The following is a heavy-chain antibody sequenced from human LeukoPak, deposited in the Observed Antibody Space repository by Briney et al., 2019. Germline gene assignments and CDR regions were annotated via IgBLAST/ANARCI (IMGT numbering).Heavy chain of an antibody. CDR1: GYTFTTYA. CDR2: INTNTGTP. CDR3: AREVGSSSWYYFDY. V-gene: IGHV7-4-1*02. J-gene: IGHJ4*02. D-gene: IGHD6-13*01. Sequence: GASVKVSCKVSGYTFTTYAMNWVRQAPGQGLEWMGWINTNTGTPTYAQGFTGRFVFSLDTSVSTAYLQISSLKAEDTAMYYCAREVGSSSWYYFDYWGQGTLVTVSS.